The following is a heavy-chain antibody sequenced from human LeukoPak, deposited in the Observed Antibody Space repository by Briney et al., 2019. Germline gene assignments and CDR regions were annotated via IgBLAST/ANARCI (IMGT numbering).Heavy chain of an antibody. CDR2: IYYSGST. V-gene: IGHV4-31*03. D-gene: IGHD3-10*01. J-gene: IGHJ4*02. CDR3: ARAEDIMTYYYGSGSYFPFDY. Sequence: SETLSLTCTVPGGSISSGGYYWSWIRQHPGKGLEWIGYIYYSGSTYYNPSLKSRVTISVDTSKNQFSLKLNSVTAADTAVYYCARAEDIMTYYYGSGSYFPFDYWGQGTLVTVSS. CDR1: GGSISSGGYY.